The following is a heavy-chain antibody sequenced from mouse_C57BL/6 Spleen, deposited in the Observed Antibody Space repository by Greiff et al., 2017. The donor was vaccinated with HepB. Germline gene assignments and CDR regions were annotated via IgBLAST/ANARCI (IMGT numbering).Heavy chain of an antibody. CDR1: GYTFTSYW. CDR2: IHPNSGST. J-gene: IGHJ1*03. D-gene: IGHD2-14*01. Sequence: QVQLQQPGAELVKPGASVKLSCKASGYTFTSYWMHWVKQRPGQGLEWIGMIHPNSGSTNYNEKFKSKATLTVDKSSSTAYMQLSSLTSEDSAVYYCARVLHKGTDWYFDVWGTGTTVTVSS. CDR3: ARVLHKGTDWYFDV. V-gene: IGHV1-64*01.